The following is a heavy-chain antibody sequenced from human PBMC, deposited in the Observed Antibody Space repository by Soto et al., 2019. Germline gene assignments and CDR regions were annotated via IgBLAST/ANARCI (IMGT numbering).Heavy chain of an antibody. Sequence: GGSLRLSCAASGFTFSSYGMHWVRQAPGKGLEWVAVIYSGGSTYYADSVKGRFTISRDNSKNTLYLQMNSLRAEDTAVYYCARGRGIAAAYYYGMDVWGQGTTVTVSS. J-gene: IGHJ6*02. V-gene: IGHV3-NL1*01. CDR1: GFTFSSYG. CDR2: IYSGGST. D-gene: IGHD6-13*01. CDR3: ARGRGIAAAYYYGMDV.